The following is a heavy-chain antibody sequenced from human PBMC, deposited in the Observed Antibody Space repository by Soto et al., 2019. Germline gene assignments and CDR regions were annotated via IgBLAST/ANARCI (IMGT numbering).Heavy chain of an antibody. D-gene: IGHD3-3*01. CDR3: AGITLFGVVIDY. Sequence: PGGSLRLSCAASGFTFSSYAMHWVRQAPGKGLEWVAVISYDGSNKYYADSVKGRFTISRDNSKNTLYLQMNSLRAEDTAVYYCAGITLFGVVIDYWGQGTLVTVSS. J-gene: IGHJ4*02. CDR1: GFTFSSYA. V-gene: IGHV3-30-3*01. CDR2: ISYDGSNK.